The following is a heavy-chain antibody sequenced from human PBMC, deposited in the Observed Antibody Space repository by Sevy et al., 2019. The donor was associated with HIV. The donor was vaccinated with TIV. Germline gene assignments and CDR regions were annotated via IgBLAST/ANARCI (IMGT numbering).Heavy chain of an antibody. CDR1: GFTVNSDY. V-gene: IGHV3-53*01. CDR2: VYSGGAT. Sequence: GGSLRLSCAASGFTVNSDYMSWVRQAPGKGLEWVSVVYSGGATYYADAVKGRFTISRDNSKNMLYLQRNSLRPEDTAVYYCARHISFGELGSWFDPWGQGTLVTVSS. D-gene: IGHD3-10*01. CDR3: ARHISFGELGSWFDP. J-gene: IGHJ5*02.